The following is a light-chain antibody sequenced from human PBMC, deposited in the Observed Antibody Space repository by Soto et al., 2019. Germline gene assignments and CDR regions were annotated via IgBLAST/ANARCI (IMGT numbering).Light chain of an antibody. J-gene: IGKJ3*01. CDR1: QGISSW. V-gene: IGKV1-12*01. Sequence: DIQRTQSPSSVSASVGDRVTITCRASQGISSWLAWYQQKPGKAPKLLIYGAFSLQSGAPSRFSGSGSGTDFTLTISGLQPEEFSTYYCQQANSFPFTFSPGTKVDIK. CDR2: GAF. CDR3: QQANSFPFT.